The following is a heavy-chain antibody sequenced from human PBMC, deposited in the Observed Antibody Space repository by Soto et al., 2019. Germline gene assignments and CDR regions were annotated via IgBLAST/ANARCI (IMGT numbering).Heavy chain of an antibody. CDR1: GGTVSSYA. CDR2: IIPIFGTA. D-gene: IGHD3-16*01. J-gene: IGHJ6*01. V-gene: IGHV1-69*12. CDR3: ASAWGPSYYDGMDV. Sequence: QVQLVQTRAAVKKPGSSLKVSCTASGGTVSSYAISWVRQAPGQGLEWMGGIIPIFGTAAYAQKFQGRVAITADASRSTAYMELSSLRYDDTAVYYCASAWGPSYYDGMDVWGQGTTVTVSS.